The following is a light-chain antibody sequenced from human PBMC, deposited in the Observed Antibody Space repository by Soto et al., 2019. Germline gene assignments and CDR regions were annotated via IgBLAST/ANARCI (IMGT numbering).Light chain of an antibody. V-gene: IGKV1-39*01. CDR2: VAS. CDR3: QESYSTS. J-gene: IGKJ1*01. Sequence: DIQMTQSPSSLSAALGDSLTITCRASQYISTYLNWYQQKPGKAPKLLIYVASNLQSGVPSRFSGSGSGTDFTLTISSLQPEDIATYYCQESYSTSFGQGTKVDIK. CDR1: QYISTY.